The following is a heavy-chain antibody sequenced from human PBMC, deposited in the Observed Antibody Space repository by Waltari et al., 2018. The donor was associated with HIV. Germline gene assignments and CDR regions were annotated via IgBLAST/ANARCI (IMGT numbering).Heavy chain of an antibody. V-gene: IGHV4-59*08. Sequence: QVQLQESGPGLVKPSETLSLIYTVSGGSIDYYYWSWIRQPPGKGLEWIGYIYYSGSTNYNPSLKSRVTMSVDTSKNQFSLNLSSVTAADTAVYYCARQGCTSTSCQRRGGMDVWGQGTSVSVSS. CDR1: GGSIDYYY. D-gene: IGHD2-2*01. CDR3: ARQGCTSTSCQRRGGMDV. J-gene: IGHJ6*02. CDR2: IYYSGST.